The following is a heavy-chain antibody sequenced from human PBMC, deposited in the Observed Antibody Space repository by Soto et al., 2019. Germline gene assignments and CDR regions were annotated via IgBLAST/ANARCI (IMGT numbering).Heavy chain of an antibody. V-gene: IGHV3-23*01. CDR2: ISGSGSST. CDR3: AKVPQVVNYDRSGYQDY. J-gene: IGHJ4*02. Sequence: PGGSLRLSCAASGFTFTDYAMNRIRQPPGNGLEWASDISGSGSSTFYADSVKGRFTISRDNSRNMLYLQMKSLTAKDTAVYYCAKVPQVVNYDRSGYQDYWGQGAIVTVSS. D-gene: IGHD3-22*01. CDR1: GFTFTDYA.